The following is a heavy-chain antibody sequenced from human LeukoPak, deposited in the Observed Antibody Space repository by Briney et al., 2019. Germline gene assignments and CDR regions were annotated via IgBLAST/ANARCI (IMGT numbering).Heavy chain of an antibody. J-gene: IGHJ4*02. CDR2: ISWNSGSI. V-gene: IGHV3-9*01. CDR3: ARDGLGFDY. CDR1: GFTLDDYA. Sequence: PGGSLRLSCAPSGFTLDDYAMHWVRQAPGEGLEWVSGISWNSGSIGYADSVKGRFTISRDNAKKSLYLQMNSLRAEDTAVYYCARDGLGFDYWGERTLVTVSS. D-gene: IGHD2-21*01.